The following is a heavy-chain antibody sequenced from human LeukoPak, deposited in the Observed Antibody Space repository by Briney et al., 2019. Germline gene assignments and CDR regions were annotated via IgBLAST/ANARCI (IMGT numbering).Heavy chain of an antibody. Sequence: ASVKVSCKASGYTFTSYDINWVRQATGQGLEWMGWINPNSGGTNYAQKFQGRVTMTRDTSISTAYMELSRLRSDDTAVYYCARVSVAAAANWFDPWGQGTLVTVSS. CDR2: INPNSGGT. V-gene: IGHV1-2*02. CDR1: GYTFTSYD. D-gene: IGHD6-13*01. J-gene: IGHJ5*02. CDR3: ARVSVAAAANWFDP.